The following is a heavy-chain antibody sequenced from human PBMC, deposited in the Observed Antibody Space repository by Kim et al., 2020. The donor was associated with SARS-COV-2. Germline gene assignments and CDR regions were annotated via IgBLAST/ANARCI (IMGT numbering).Heavy chain of an antibody. CDR3: ARVRDIVVVPAAIGY. J-gene: IGHJ4*02. D-gene: IGHD2-2*01. Sequence: PSLKSRVTISVDKSKNQFSLKLSSVTAADTAVYYCARVRDIVVVPAAIGYWGQGTLVTVSS. V-gene: IGHV4-34*01.